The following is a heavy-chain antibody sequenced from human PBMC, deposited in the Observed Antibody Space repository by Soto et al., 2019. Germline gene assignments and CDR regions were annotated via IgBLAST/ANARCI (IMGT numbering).Heavy chain of an antibody. J-gene: IGHJ6*02. D-gene: IGHD3-16*01. V-gene: IGHV3-30*18. CDR2: ISFDGSNK. CDR1: GFSRYG. Sequence: QVQLVESGGGVVQPGRSLRLSCAASGFSRYGIHWVRQAPGKGLEWVAVISFDGSNKYYADTMKGRFTVSGDNSKSTFYLQMNNLTGADTAVYYCANSFQGHRDLDYGMDVWGQGTTVTVS. CDR3: ANSFQGHRDLDYGMDV.